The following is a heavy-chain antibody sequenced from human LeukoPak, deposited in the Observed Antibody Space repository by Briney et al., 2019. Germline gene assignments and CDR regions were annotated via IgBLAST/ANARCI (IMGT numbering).Heavy chain of an antibody. V-gene: IGHV1-2*02. CDR1: GSTFTDHY. D-gene: IGHD7-27*01. CDR3: ARDHNWGPDY. Sequence: GASVKASCQALGSTFTDHYFHWLRQAPGQGTEWMGWIHPGRGDTNIAQKFQGRVSLTRDMSISTAYMELSRLTSDDTAVYYCARDHNWGPDYWGQGTLVSVSS. J-gene: IGHJ4*02. CDR2: IHPGRGDT.